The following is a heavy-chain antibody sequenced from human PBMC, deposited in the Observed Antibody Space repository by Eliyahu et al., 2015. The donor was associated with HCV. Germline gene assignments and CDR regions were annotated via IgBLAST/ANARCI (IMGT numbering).Heavy chain of an antibody. D-gene: IGHD4-17*01. CDR3: ARDAYMTTVTTFVY. CDR1: GFTFSSYG. J-gene: IGHJ4*02. Sequence: QVQLVESGGGVVXPGRSLRLSCAASGFTFSSYGMHWVRQAPGKGLEWXAVIWXDGXNKYYADXVKGRFTISRDNSKNTLHLQMNSLRAEDTAVYYCARDAYMTTVTTFVYWGQGTLVTVSS. CDR2: IWXDGXNK. V-gene: IGHV3-33*01.